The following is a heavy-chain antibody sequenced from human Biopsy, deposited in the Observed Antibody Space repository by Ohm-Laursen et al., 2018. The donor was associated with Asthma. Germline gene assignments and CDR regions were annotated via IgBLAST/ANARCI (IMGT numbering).Heavy chain of an antibody. CDR2: ISKDASTQ. D-gene: IGHD1-1*01. Sequence: SLRLSCAASGFSFSTYGMHWVRQAPGKGLEWVGVISKDASTQDYADSVKGRFTMARDNSKNTLDLQMNSLREEDTAVYYCVRDGTDDAFDIWGQGTVVSVSS. CDR1: GFSFSTYG. V-gene: IGHV3-30*03. J-gene: IGHJ3*02. CDR3: VRDGTDDAFDI.